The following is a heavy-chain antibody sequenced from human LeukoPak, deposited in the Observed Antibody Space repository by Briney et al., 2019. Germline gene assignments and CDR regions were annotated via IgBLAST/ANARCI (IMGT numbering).Heavy chain of an antibody. D-gene: IGHD5-24*01. CDR2: ISSSSSYI. Sequence: GGSLRLSCATSGFTFSSYAMSWVRQAPGKGLEWVSSISSSSSYIYYADSVTGRFTISRDNSKNSLYLQMNSLRADDTAVYYCARGLQFNDAFDIWGQGTMVTVSS. CDR3: ARGLQFNDAFDI. J-gene: IGHJ3*02. V-gene: IGHV3-21*01. CDR1: GFTFSSYA.